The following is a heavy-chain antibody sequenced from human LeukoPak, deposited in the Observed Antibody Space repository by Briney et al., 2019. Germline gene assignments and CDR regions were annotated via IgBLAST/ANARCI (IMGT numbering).Heavy chain of an antibody. D-gene: IGHD4-17*01. V-gene: IGHV1-46*01. Sequence: ASVKVSCKASGYTFTSYYMHWVRQAPGQGLEWMGIINPSGGSTSYAQKFQGRVTMTRDMSASTVYMELSSLRSEDTAVYYCAREPYYGDSSGYYYYYYMDVWGKGTTVTVSS. J-gene: IGHJ6*03. CDR1: GYTFTSYY. CDR3: AREPYYGDSSGYYYYYYMDV. CDR2: INPSGGST.